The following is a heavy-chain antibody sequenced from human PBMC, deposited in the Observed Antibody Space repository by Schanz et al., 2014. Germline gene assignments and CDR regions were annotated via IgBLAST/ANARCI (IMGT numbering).Heavy chain of an antibody. Sequence: EVQVLESGEGLVEAGGSLRLSCAASGFTFATYAMSWVRQAPGKGLEWVAAINGSGNATYYADSVKGRFTISRDNSKNTLFLQMDSLRVEDTAVYYCMAMGRNTSHYFDHWGQGTLVTVSS. V-gene: IGHV3-23*01. D-gene: IGHD1-1*01. CDR3: MAMGRNTSHYFDH. CDR2: INGSGNAT. J-gene: IGHJ4*02. CDR1: GFTFATYA.